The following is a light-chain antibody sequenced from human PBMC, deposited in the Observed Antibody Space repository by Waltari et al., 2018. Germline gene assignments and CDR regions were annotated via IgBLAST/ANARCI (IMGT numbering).Light chain of an antibody. J-gene: IGKJ4*01. CDR2: DAS. CDR1: QSIGNY. CDR3: QQRSNWPPLT. Sequence: IVLTQYPATLSLSPGERATLSCRASQSIGNYLAWYQHKPGQAPRLLIYDASNRATGIPARFSGSGSGTDFTLTISSLEPEDFAVYYCQQRSNWPPLTFGGGTKVEIK. V-gene: IGKV3-11*01.